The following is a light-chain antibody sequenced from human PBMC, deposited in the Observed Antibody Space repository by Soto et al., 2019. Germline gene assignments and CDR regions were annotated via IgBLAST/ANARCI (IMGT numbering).Light chain of an antibody. Sequence: DIQLTQSPSFLSASVGDRVTITCRASQGISSYLAWYQQIPGKAPNLLIYAASTLQCGVPSRFSGSGSGTEFTLTISSLQPEDFATYYCHQLNSYPHTFGQGTRLEMK. CDR2: AAS. CDR3: HQLNSYPHT. V-gene: IGKV1-9*01. J-gene: IGKJ5*01. CDR1: QGISSY.